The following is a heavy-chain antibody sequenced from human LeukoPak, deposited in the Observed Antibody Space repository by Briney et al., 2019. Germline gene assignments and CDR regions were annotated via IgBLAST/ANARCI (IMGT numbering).Heavy chain of an antibody. D-gene: IGHD2/OR15-2a*01. J-gene: IGHJ4*02. V-gene: IGHV4-34*01. CDR1: GGSFSGYY. CDR2: INHSGST. CDR3: ARGHPESFDY. Sequence: SETLSLTCAVYGGSFSGYYWSWIRQPPGKGLEWIGEINHSGSTNYNPSLESRVTISVDTSKNQFSLKLSSVTAADTAVYYCARGHPESFDYWGQGTLVTVSS.